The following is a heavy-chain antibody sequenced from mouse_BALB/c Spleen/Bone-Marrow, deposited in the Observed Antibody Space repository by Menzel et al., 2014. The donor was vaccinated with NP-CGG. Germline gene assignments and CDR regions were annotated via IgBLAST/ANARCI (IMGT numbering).Heavy chain of an antibody. CDR3: ARDYGPNFDY. CDR1: GYSFTGYT. CDR2: INPYNGGT. V-gene: IGHV1-18*01. D-gene: IGHD1-2*01. J-gene: IGHJ2*01. Sequence: VQLQQSGPELVKPGASMKISCKASGYSFTGYTMNWVKQSHGKNLEWLGLINPYNGGTSYNQKFKGKATLTVDKSSSTAYMELLSLTSEDSAVYYCARDYGPNFDYWGQGTTLTGSS.